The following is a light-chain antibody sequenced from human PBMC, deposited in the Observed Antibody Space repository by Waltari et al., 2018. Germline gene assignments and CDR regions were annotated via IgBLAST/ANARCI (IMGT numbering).Light chain of an antibody. CDR3: QQYYDSPLT. V-gene: IGKV1-39*01. CDR2: SAS. Sequence: DIQVTQSPSSLSAPVGDRVSITCRASQSIGNYLNWYQHKPGKAPKLLIYSASSLQSGVPSRFSGSGSGTDFTLTISSLQAEDVAIYYCQQYYDSPLTFGGGTKVEIK. CDR1: QSIGNY. J-gene: IGKJ4*01.